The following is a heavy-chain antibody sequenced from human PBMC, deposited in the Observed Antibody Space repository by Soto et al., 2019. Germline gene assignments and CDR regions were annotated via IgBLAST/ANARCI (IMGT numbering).Heavy chain of an antibody. CDR1: GGSISSGDYY. CDR3: ASYQPGGSGSYYNSFDY. Sequence: TLSLTCTVSGGSISSGDYYWSWIRQPPXKGLEWIGYIYYSGSTYYNPSLKSRVTISVDTSKNQFSLKLSSVTAADTAVYYCASYQPGGSGSYYNSFDYWGQGTLVTVSS. D-gene: IGHD3-10*01. CDR2: IYYSGST. V-gene: IGHV4-30-4*01. J-gene: IGHJ4*02.